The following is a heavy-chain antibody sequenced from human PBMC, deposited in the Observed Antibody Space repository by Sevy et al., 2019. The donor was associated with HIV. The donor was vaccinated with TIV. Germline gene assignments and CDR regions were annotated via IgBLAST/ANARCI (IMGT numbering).Heavy chain of an antibody. CDR3: NRGALVAAAGTLFDY. CDR2: IRSKAYGGTT. J-gene: IGHJ4*02. D-gene: IGHD6-13*01. Sequence: GGSLRLSCTASGFTFGDYAMSWFRQAPGKGLEWVGFIRSKAYGGTTEYAASVKGRFTISRDDSKSIAYLQMNSLKIEDTAVYYCNRGALVAAAGTLFDYWGQGTLVTVSS. CDR1: GFTFGDYA. V-gene: IGHV3-49*03.